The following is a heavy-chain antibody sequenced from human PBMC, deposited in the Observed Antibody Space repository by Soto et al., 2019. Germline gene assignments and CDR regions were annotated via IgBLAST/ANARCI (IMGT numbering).Heavy chain of an antibody. CDR3: AIHYRSGYYSCYFDY. Sequence: QLQLQESGPGLVKPSETLSLTCTVSGGSISSSSYYWGWIRQPPGKGLEWLGSIYYSGSTYYNPTLKSRVTLHVDTSTSQFSLTLSTVTAADRAVYYCAIHYRSGYYSCYFDYWGQGTLVTVSS. J-gene: IGHJ4*02. V-gene: IGHV4-39*01. D-gene: IGHD3-22*01. CDR1: GGSISSSSYY. CDR2: IYYSGST.